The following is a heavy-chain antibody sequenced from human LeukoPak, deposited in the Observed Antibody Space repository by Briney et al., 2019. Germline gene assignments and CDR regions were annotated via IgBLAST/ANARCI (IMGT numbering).Heavy chain of an antibody. CDR3: AKDGHWTFDY. V-gene: IGHV3-9*01. CDR1: GFTFDDYA. D-gene: IGHD1-1*01. J-gene: IGHJ4*02. CDR2: ISWNSGSI. Sequence: GGSLRLSCAASGFTFDDYAMHWVRQAPGKGLEWVSGISWNSGSIGYADSVKGRFTISRDDSKNTLFLQMNSLRPEDTAVYYCAKDGHWTFDYWGQGTLVTVSS.